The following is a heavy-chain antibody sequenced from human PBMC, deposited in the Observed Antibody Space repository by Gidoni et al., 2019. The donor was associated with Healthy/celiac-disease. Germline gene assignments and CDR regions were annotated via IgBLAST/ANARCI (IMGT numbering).Heavy chain of an antibody. CDR3: ARGLRYFDWYPLSFDY. CDR2: IYYSGST. Sequence: QLQLQESGPGLVKPSETLALTCTVPGGSISSSSYYWGWIRQPPGKGLEWVGSIYYSGSTYYHPSLKSRVPISVSTSKNQFSLKLSSVTAADTAVYYCARGLRYFDWYPLSFDYWGQGTLVTVSS. J-gene: IGHJ4*02. D-gene: IGHD3-9*01. CDR1: GGSISSSSYY. V-gene: IGHV4-39*01.